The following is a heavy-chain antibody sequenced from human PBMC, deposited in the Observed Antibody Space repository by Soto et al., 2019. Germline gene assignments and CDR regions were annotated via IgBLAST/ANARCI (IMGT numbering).Heavy chain of an antibody. V-gene: IGHV3-7*05. CDR1: GFTFRAYW. CDR3: ARRREGTGRTLDY. Sequence: EVHLVESGGGLVQRGGSLRLSCAASGFTFRAYWMSWVRQAPGKGLEWVANIDQDGSGKYYVDSVRGRFTISRDNAHNSLYLQTNSLRDEATAVYFCARRREGTGRTLDYWGQGTLVTVSS. D-gene: IGHD1-1*01. J-gene: IGHJ4*02. CDR2: IDQDGSGK.